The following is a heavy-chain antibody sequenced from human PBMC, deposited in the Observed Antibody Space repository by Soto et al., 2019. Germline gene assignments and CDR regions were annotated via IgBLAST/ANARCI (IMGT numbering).Heavy chain of an antibody. Sequence: QVQLVQSGAEVKKPGSSVKVSCKASGDIFSSYPFSWVRQAPGQGLEWMGGIVPLLGTADYAQKFQDRVTITAHDSTSTVYMELSSLRSDDTAVYYCARDRGSQNWYFGVWGRGTLVSVSS. V-gene: IGHV1-69*01. J-gene: IGHJ2*01. CDR2: IVPLLGTA. D-gene: IGHD3-10*01. CDR3: ARDRGSQNWYFGV. CDR1: GDIFSSYP.